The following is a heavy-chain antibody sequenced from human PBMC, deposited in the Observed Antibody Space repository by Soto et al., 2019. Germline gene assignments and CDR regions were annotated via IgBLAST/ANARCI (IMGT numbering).Heavy chain of an antibody. Sequence: GGSLRLSCAASGFTFSSYSMNWVRQAPGKGLEWVSSISSSSSYIYYADSVKGRFTISRDNAKNSLYLQMNSLRAEDTAVYYCARDAYAYDFWSGYPNWFAPWGQGTLVTVSS. D-gene: IGHD3-3*01. J-gene: IGHJ5*02. CDR2: ISSSSSYI. V-gene: IGHV3-21*01. CDR1: GFTFSSYS. CDR3: ARDAYAYDFWSGYPNWFAP.